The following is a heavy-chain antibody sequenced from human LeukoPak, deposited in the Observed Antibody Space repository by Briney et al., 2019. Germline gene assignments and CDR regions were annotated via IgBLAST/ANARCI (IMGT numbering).Heavy chain of an antibody. D-gene: IGHD4-17*01. CDR2: IYYSWIT. V-gene: IGHV4-59*01. CDR1: GCSISSYY. CDR3: ARLVSTVTTVFDY. J-gene: IGHJ4*02. Sequence: SETLSLTCTVSGCSISSYYWSWIRQPPGKGLEWIGYIYYSWITNYNPSLKSRVTISVATSKNQFSLKLSSVTAADTAVYYCARLVSTVTTVFDYWGQGTLVTVSS.